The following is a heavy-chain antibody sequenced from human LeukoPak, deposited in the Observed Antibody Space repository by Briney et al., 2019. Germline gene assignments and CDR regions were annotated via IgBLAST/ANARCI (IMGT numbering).Heavy chain of an antibody. CDR3: VRDGAVVTSGSYPWRYFQY. V-gene: IGHV3-48*04. D-gene: IGHD3-10*01. CDR1: GFTFGIYS. J-gene: IGHJ1*01. CDR2: IGHTGSIT. Sequence: WGSLRLSCAGSGFTFGIYSMNWVRHAPGEGLEWVSYIGHTGSITDYADSVKGRFTISRDNAKNSLYLQMNTLRAEDTAVYYCVRDGAVVTSGSYPWRYFQYWGQGTLVTVSS.